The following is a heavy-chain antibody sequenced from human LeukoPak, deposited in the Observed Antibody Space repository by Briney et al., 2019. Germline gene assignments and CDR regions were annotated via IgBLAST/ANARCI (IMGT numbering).Heavy chain of an antibody. CDR3: ARDRYGDYSSDY. D-gene: IGHD4-17*01. J-gene: IGHJ4*02. V-gene: IGHV3-23*01. Sequence: GGSLRLSCAASGFTFTSYAMTWVRQAPGKGLEWVSVIGGSGGSTYDADSVRGRFTISRDNSKNTLYLEMNSLRADDTAVYFCARDRYGDYSSDYWGQGTLVTVPS. CDR1: GFTFTSYA. CDR2: IGGSGGST.